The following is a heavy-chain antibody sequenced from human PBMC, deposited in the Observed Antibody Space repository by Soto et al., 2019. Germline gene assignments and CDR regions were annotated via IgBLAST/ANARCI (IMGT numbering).Heavy chain of an antibody. J-gene: IGHJ4*02. V-gene: IGHV3-30*18. CDR3: AKAIYGDYAPFDF. D-gene: IGHD4-17*01. CDR2: ISYDESEK. Sequence: QVQLAESGGGVVQPGRSLRLTCAASGFTFSSYGMHWVRQAPGKGLEWVAVISYDESEKHYADSVKGRLTISRDNSKNTLYLLMNSLRTEDTAIYYCAKAIYGDYAPFDFWGQGTLVTVSS. CDR1: GFTFSSYG.